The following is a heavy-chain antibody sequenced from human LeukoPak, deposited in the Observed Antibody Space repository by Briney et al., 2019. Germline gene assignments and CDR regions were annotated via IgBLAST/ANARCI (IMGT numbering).Heavy chain of an antibody. V-gene: IGHV1-2*02. Sequence: ASVKVSCKASGYTFTGYYMHWVRQAPGQGLEWMGWINPNSGDTNYAQKFQGRVTMTRDTSIRTAYMELSGLRSDDTAVYYCAKDPYEYYFDYWGQGTLVTVSS. CDR3: AKDPYEYYFDY. J-gene: IGHJ4*02. CDR2: INPNSGDT. D-gene: IGHD5-12*01. CDR1: GYTFTGYY.